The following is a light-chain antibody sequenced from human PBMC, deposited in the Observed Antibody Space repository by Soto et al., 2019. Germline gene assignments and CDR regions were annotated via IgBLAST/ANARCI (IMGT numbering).Light chain of an antibody. J-gene: IGLJ1*01. Sequence: QSALTQPASVSGSPGQSITISCTGTSSDVGGYNYVSWYQQHPGKAPKLMIYDVSNRPSGVSNRFSGSKSGNTASLTISGLQAEDEADYYCSSYTISSTGYVFGTGTKVTVL. CDR2: DVS. CDR3: SSYTISSTGYV. V-gene: IGLV2-14*01. CDR1: SSDVGGYNY.